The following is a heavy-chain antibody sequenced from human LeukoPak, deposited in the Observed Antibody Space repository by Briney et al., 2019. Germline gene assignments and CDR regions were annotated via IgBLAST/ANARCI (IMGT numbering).Heavy chain of an antibody. J-gene: IGHJ4*02. V-gene: IGHV4-4*09. CDR2: IYTSGST. CDR3: ARQCSSTSCPFDY. CDR1: GGSISSYY. Sequence: SETLSLTCTVSGGSISSYYWSWIRQPPGKGLEWLGYIYTSGSTNYNPSLKSRVTRSVDTSKNQFSLKLSSVTAADTAVYYCARQCSSTSCPFDYWGQGTLVTVSS. D-gene: IGHD2-2*01.